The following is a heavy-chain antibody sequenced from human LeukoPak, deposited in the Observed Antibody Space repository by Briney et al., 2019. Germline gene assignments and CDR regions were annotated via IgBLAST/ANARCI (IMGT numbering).Heavy chain of an antibody. V-gene: IGHV4-59*01. J-gene: IGHJ5*02. CDR2: VSYSGST. CDR3: AREGTAGTNLNWFDP. CDR1: GGSISSYY. Sequence: SGTLSLTCTVSGGSISSYYWSWIRQPPGKGLEWIGYVSYSGSTNFNPSLKSRVTISVDTSKNQFSLKLSSVTAADTAVYYCAREGTAGTNLNWFDPWGQGTLVTVSS. D-gene: IGHD1-1*01.